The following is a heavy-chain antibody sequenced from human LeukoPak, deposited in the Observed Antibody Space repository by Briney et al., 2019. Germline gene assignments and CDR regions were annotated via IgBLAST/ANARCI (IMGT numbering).Heavy chain of an antibody. V-gene: IGHV3-7*01. CDR3: ARRDSSSSRPFDY. Sequence: GGSLRLSCAASGFTFSTYLMSWVRQAPGKGLEWVANIKQDGSEKYYVDSVKGRFTISRDNAKNSLYLQMNSLRAEDTAVYYCARRDSSSSRPFDYWGQGTLVTVSS. CDR1: GFTFSTYL. J-gene: IGHJ4*02. D-gene: IGHD6-6*01. CDR2: IKQDGSEK.